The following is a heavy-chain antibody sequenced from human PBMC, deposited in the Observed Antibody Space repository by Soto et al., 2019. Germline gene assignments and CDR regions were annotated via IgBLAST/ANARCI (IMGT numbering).Heavy chain of an antibody. Sequence: PSETLSLTCTVSGGSISSSSYYWGWIRQPPGKGLEWIGSIYYSGSTYYNPSLKSRVTISVDTSKNQFSLKLSSVTAADTAVYYCARDRPYCTNGVCHPLWGQGTLVTVSS. CDR1: GGSISSSSYY. V-gene: IGHV4-39*07. CDR3: ARDRPYCTNGVCHPL. J-gene: IGHJ4*02. CDR2: IYYSGST. D-gene: IGHD2-8*01.